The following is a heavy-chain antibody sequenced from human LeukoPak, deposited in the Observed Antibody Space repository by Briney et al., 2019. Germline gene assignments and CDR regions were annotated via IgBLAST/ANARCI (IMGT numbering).Heavy chain of an antibody. CDR3: TRGAMLRRIPHPPGE. CDR2: IHYGGTT. V-gene: IGHV4-30-4*01. Sequence: SETLSLTCTVSGDSITRRDLYWSWIRQPPGKGLEWIGYIHYGGTTYYSPSLKSRVTISPDTSKNQFSLKLTSVTAADTAVYFCTRGAMLRRIPHPPGEWGQGTLVTVSS. CDR1: GDSITRRDLY. D-gene: IGHD3-10*01. J-gene: IGHJ4*02.